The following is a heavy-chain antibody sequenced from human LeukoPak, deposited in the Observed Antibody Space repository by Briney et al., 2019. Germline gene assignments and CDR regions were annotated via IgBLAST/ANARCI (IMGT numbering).Heavy chain of an antibody. V-gene: IGHV3-23*01. J-gene: IGHJ5*02. CDR3: AKAQAVAGGRWFDP. CDR2: ISGTGSST. D-gene: IGHD6-19*01. CDR1: GFTFSSFA. Sequence: PGGSLRLSCAASGFTFSSFAMTWVRQAPGKGLEWVSSISGTGSSTYHADSVKGRFTISRDSSKNTLYLQMNSLRAEDTAVYYCAKAQAVAGGRWFDPWGQGTLVTVSS.